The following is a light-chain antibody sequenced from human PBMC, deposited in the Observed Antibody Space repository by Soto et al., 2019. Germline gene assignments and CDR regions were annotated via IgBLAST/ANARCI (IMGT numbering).Light chain of an antibody. CDR1: QSVSSY. Sequence: STSQSVSSYLAWYQQKPGQAPRLLIYDASNRATGIPARFSGSGSGTDASHTSLRLQHADFAALYCYQRPNSAPLTFGGGTKVDIK. V-gene: IGKV3-11*01. J-gene: IGKJ4*01. CDR3: YQRPNSAPLT. CDR2: DAS.